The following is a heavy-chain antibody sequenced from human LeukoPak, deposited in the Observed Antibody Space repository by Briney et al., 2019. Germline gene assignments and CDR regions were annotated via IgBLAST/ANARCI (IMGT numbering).Heavy chain of an antibody. Sequence: RASETLSLTCAVYGGSFSGYYWSWIRQPPGKGLEWIGEINHSGSTNYNPSLKSRVTISVDTSKNQFSLKLSSVTAADTAVYYCARGGGDGYNQFDYWGQGTLVTVSS. CDR1: GGSFSGYY. CDR3: ARGGGDGYNQFDY. D-gene: IGHD2-21*01. J-gene: IGHJ4*02. CDR2: INHSGST. V-gene: IGHV4-34*01.